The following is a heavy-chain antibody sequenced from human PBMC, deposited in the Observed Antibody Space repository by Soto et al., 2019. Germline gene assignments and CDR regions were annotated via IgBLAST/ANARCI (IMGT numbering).Heavy chain of an antibody. Sequence: EVQLLESGGGLVQPGGSLRLSCAASGFTFSTYVMSWVRQAPGKGLEWVSAISVSGDNTYYADSVKGRFTTSRDSSRNTLYLHMSSLRVEDTAVYYCVKGWWLDPNWGQGTLVTVSS. CDR1: GFTFSTYV. CDR3: VKGWWLDPN. CDR2: ISVSGDNT. J-gene: IGHJ4*02. D-gene: IGHD2-15*01. V-gene: IGHV3-23*01.